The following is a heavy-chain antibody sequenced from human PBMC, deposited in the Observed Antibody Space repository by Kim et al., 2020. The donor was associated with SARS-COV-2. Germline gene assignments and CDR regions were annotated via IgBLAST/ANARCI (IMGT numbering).Heavy chain of an antibody. CDR2: IYYSGST. Sequence: SETLSLTCTVSGGSISSYYWSWIRQPPGKGLEWIGYIYYSGSTNYNPSLKSRVTISVDTSKNQFSLKLSSVTAADTAVYYCASVKAMDFRFDYCGQGTLV. J-gene: IGHJ4*02. CDR3: ASVKAMDFRFDY. V-gene: IGHV4-59*01. CDR1: GGSISSYY. D-gene: IGHD5-18*01.